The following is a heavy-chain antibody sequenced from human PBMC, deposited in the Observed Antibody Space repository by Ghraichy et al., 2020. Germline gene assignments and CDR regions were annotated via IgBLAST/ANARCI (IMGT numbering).Heavy chain of an antibody. CDR2: MNPNSGNT. Sequence: ASVKVSCKASGYTFTSYDINWVRQATGQGLEWMGWMNPNSGNTGYAQKFQGRVTMTRNTSISTAYMELSSLRSEDTAVYYCARGHRSKATYYFDYWGQGTLVTVSS. V-gene: IGHV1-8*01. CDR3: ARGHRSKATYYFDY. CDR1: GYTFTSYD. J-gene: IGHJ4*02.